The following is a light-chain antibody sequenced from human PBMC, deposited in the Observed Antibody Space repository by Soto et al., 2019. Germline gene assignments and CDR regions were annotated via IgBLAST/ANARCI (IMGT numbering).Light chain of an antibody. J-gene: IGKJ5*01. V-gene: IGKV1-12*01. Sequence: DIQMTQSPSYVSASVGDRVTITCRASQGIKNWLAWYQQKPGKAPNLLIYTGSSLQSGVPSRFRGSGSGTDFTLTINSLHPEDFATYYCQQAASFPITFGQGTRLEIK. CDR1: QGIKNW. CDR2: TGS. CDR3: QQAASFPIT.